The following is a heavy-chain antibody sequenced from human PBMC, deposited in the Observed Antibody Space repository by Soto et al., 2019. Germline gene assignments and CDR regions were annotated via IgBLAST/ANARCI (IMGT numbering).Heavy chain of an antibody. Sequence: HVTLKESGPVLVKPTETLTLTCTVSGFSLSNGKVGVSWIRQPPGKALEWLAHIFSNDEKSYRTSLKSRLTLSENTSRIQVVLTMTNVDPVVTATYYCARILLGRSVAGGYFYMDVWGKGTTVTVSS. CDR2: IFSNDEK. CDR3: ARILLGRSVAGGYFYMDV. D-gene: IGHD6-19*01. V-gene: IGHV2-26*01. CDR1: GFSLSNGKVG. J-gene: IGHJ6*03.